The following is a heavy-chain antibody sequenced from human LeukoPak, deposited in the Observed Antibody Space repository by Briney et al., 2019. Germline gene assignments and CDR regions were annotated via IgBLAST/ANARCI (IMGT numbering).Heavy chain of an antibody. CDR3: AKAPYLSSGS. CDR1: GGSFRDYY. J-gene: IGHJ3*01. CDR2: INHSGST. D-gene: IGHD3-22*01. Sequence: KPSETLSLTCAVYGGSFRDYYWSWIRQPPGKGRGWIGEINHSGSTNYNPSLKSRVTISLDTTKNQFSLKLTSVTAADTAVYYCAKAPYLSSGSWGQGILVAVSS. V-gene: IGHV4-34*01.